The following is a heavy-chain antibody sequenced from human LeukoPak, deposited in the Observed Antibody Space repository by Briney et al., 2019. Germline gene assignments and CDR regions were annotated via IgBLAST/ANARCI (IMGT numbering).Heavy chain of an antibody. D-gene: IGHD3-22*01. Sequence: PSETLSLACTVSGGSISSSSYYWGWIRQPPGKGLQWIGSIYYSGSTYYNPSLKSRVTISVDTSKNQFSLKLSSVTAADTAVYYCAGDYYDSSGYYHWGQGTLVTVSS. CDR2: IYYSGST. CDR3: AGDYYDSSGYYH. CDR1: GGSISSSSYY. J-gene: IGHJ5*02. V-gene: IGHV4-39*01.